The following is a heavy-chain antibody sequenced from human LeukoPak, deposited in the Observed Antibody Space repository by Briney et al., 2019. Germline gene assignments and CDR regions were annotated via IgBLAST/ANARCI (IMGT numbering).Heavy chain of an antibody. V-gene: IGHV3-21*01. CDR3: AREHNGSGTYCDY. CDR1: GFTFSSYS. Sequence: GGSLRLSCAASGFTFSSYSMNWVRQAPVKGLEWVSSISSSGSYIYYADSVKGRFTISRDNAKNSLYLQMNSLRAEDTAVYYCAREHNGSGTYCDYWGQGTLVTVSS. J-gene: IGHJ4*02. D-gene: IGHD3-10*01. CDR2: ISSSGSYI.